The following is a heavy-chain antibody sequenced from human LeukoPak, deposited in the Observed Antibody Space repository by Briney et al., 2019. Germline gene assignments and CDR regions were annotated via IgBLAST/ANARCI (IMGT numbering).Heavy chain of an antibody. V-gene: IGHV1-24*01. J-gene: IGHJ5*02. CDR2: FDPEDGET. CDR3: ATVGLLWFGELRGNWIDP. D-gene: IGHD3-10*01. CDR1: GYTLTELS. Sequence: ASVKVSCKVSGYTLTELSMHWVRQAPGKGLEWMGGFDPEDGETIYAQKFQGRVTMTEDTSTDTAYMELSSLRSEDTAVYYCATVGLLWFGELRGNWIDPWGQGTLVTVSS.